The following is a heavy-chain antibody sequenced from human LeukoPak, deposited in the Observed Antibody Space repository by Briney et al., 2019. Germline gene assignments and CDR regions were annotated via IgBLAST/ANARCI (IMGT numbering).Heavy chain of an antibody. Sequence: SETLSLTCTVSGGSISSYYWSWIRQPPGKGLEWIGYIYYSGSTTYNPSLKSRVTISVDTSKNQLSLKLSSVPAADTAVYYCARDSGSYYEDAFDIWGQGTMVTVSS. J-gene: IGHJ3*02. CDR2: IYYSGST. D-gene: IGHD1-26*01. CDR3: ARDSGSYYEDAFDI. V-gene: IGHV4-59*01. CDR1: GGSISSYY.